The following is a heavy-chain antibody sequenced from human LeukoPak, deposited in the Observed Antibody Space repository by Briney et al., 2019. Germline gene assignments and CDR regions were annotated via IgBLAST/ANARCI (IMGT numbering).Heavy chain of an antibody. CDR3: AKGTGRSSWYNIYFDY. D-gene: IGHD6-13*01. Sequence: GGSLRLSCAASGFTFNSYALSWVRQAPGKGLEWVSTISGSGGSTYYADSVKGRFTISRDNSKNTLYLQVNSLRAEDTAVYYCAKGTGRSSWYNIYFDYWGQGTLVTVSS. CDR2: ISGSGGST. J-gene: IGHJ4*02. V-gene: IGHV3-23*01. CDR1: GFTFNSYA.